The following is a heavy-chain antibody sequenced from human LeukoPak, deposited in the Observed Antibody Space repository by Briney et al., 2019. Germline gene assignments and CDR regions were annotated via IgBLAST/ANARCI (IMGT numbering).Heavy chain of an antibody. J-gene: IGHJ4*02. CDR1: GFTFNNYW. V-gene: IGHV3-74*01. CDR3: AAGPAGNGHLSFY. Sequence: GGSLRLSCAASGFTFNNYWLHWVRQVPGKGLMWVSRINGDGNNVNYADSVKGRFTISRDNAKNTLHLQMNSLRAEDTAVYYCAAGPAGNGHLSFYWGQGTRVTVSS. D-gene: IGHD1-1*01. CDR2: INGDGNNV.